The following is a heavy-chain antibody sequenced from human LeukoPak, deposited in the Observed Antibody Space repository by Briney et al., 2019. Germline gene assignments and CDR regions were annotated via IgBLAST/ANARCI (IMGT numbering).Heavy chain of an antibody. V-gene: IGHV3-49*04. CDR1: GFTPGDYA. Sequence: GGSLRLSCTDSGFTPGDYAMSWVRQAPREGLEWVCFIRIKAYGGTTEYAASVKGRFTISRDDSKSIAYLQMNSLKTEDTAVYYCTRGSCTNGVCYHFDYWGQGTLVTVSS. J-gene: IGHJ4*02. CDR3: TRGSCTNGVCYHFDY. D-gene: IGHD2-8*01. CDR2: IRIKAYGGTT.